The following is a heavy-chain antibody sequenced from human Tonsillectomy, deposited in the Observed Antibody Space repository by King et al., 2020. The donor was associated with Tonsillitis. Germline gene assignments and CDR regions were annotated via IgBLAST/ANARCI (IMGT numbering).Heavy chain of an antibody. CDR1: GGTFSSYA. Sequence: QLVQSGAEVKKPGSSVKVSCKASGGTFSSYAVSWVRQAPGQGLEWMGRIIPMFAIANHAQKFQGRVTITADKSTSTAYMELSSLRSEDTAVYSCARGVVGSTTYYYYGMDVWGQGTTVTVSS. V-gene: IGHV1-69*09. D-gene: IGHD1-26*01. CDR2: IIPMFAIA. CDR3: ARGVVGSTTYYYYGMDV. J-gene: IGHJ6*02.